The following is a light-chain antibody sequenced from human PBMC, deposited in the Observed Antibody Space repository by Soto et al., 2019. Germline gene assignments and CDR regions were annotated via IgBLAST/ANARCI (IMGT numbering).Light chain of an antibody. CDR3: QHYNSYSEA. CDR1: QTISSW. J-gene: IGKJ1*01. Sequence: DIHMTQSPSTLSGSVGDRFTITCRASQTISSWLAWYQQKPGKAPKLVIYKASTLKSGVPSRCRGSGSGTEFTLTISSLQPDDFETYYCQHYNSYSEAFGQGTKVDIK. CDR2: KAS. V-gene: IGKV1-5*03.